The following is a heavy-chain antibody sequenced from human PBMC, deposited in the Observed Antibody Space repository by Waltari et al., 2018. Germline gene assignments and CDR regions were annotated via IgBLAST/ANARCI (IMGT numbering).Heavy chain of an antibody. CDR1: EGTFSSST. CDR2: IIPILGIA. V-gene: IGHV1-69*02. CDR3: ARARRLYDSSGYYNY. J-gene: IGHJ4*02. Sequence: QVQLVQSGAEVKKPGSSVKVSCKASEGTFSSSTISWVRQAPGQGLEWMGRIIPILGIANYAQKFQGRVTITADKSTSTAYMELSSLRSEDTAVYYCARARRLYDSSGYYNYWGQGTLVTVSS. D-gene: IGHD3-22*01.